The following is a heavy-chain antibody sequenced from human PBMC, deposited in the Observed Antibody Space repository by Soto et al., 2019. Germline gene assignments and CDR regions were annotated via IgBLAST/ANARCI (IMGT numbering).Heavy chain of an antibody. J-gene: IGHJ4*02. D-gene: IGHD5-18*01. V-gene: IGHV3-23*01. CDR1: VFTFISYA. Sequence: GPLRLSCAASVFTFISYAMSWVRQAPGKGLEWVSAISGSGGSTYYAGSVKGRFTISRVNSKNTLYLQMNSLRAEDTAVYYCAKDIYSYGYWGQGTLVTVSS. CDR3: AKDIYSYGY. CDR2: ISGSGGST.